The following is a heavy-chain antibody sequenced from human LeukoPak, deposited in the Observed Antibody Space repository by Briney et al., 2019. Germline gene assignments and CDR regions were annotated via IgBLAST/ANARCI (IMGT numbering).Heavy chain of an antibody. Sequence: HPGGSLRLSCAASGFTFSSYAMSWVRQAPEKGLEWVSAISGSGGATYYADSVKGRFTISRDNSKNTLYLQMNSLRVEDTAVYYCAKSGYCSSTSCPFDYWGQGTLVTVSS. V-gene: IGHV3-23*01. D-gene: IGHD2-2*01. J-gene: IGHJ4*02. CDR1: GFTFSSYA. CDR2: ISGSGGAT. CDR3: AKSGYCSSTSCPFDY.